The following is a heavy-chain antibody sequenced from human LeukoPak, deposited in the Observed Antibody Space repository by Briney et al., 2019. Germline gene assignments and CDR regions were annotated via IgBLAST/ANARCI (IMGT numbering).Heavy chain of an antibody. Sequence: GGSLRLSCAASGFTVSSNYMSWVRQAPGKGLEWVSVIYSGGSTYYADSVKGRFTISRDNSKNTLFLQMNSLRAEDTAVYYCARDRNWNYLGLFDYWGQGTLVTVSS. CDR2: IYSGGST. D-gene: IGHD1-7*01. J-gene: IGHJ4*02. CDR3: ARDRNWNYLGLFDY. V-gene: IGHV3-66*01. CDR1: GFTVSSNY.